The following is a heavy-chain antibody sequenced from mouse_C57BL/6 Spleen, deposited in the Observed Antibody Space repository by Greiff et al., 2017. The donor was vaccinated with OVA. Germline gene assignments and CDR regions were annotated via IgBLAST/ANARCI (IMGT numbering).Heavy chain of an antibody. CDR2: ISSGSSTI. V-gene: IGHV5-17*01. D-gene: IGHD1-1*01. CDR1: GFTFSDYG. CDR3: ASPITTVVATDYYAMDY. J-gene: IGHJ4*01. Sequence: EVKLVESGGGLVKPGGSLKLSCAASGFTFSDYGMHWVRQAPEKGLEWVAYISSGSSTIYYADTVKGRFTISRDTAKNTLFLQLTSLRSEDTAMYYCASPITTVVATDYYAMDYWGQGTSVTVSS.